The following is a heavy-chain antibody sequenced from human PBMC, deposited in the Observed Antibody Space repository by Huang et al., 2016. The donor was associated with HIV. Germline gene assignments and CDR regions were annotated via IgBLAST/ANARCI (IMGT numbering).Heavy chain of an antibody. CDR1: GYSLPDLS. Sequence: QVQLIQSGAEVKKPGASVKVSCKVSGYSLPDLSLHWLRQAPRKGLEWIGGVDPGDGEIIYAQNVQGRVTMTEDTSTDTAYIDLSDLRSNDTAIYFCAIDPWGQGTLVTVSS. CDR2: VDPGDGEI. CDR3: AIDP. V-gene: IGHV1-24*01. J-gene: IGHJ5*02.